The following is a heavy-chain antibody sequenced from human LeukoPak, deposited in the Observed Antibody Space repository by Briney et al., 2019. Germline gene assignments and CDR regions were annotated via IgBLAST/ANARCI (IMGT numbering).Heavy chain of an antibody. CDR3: AKSLYGGCDY. D-gene: IGHD3-16*02. CDR1: GFSFSTYA. V-gene: IGHV3-23*01. Sequence: GGSLRLSCAASGFSFSTYAMNWVRQAPGKGLEWVSGVNGNGGSTSYADSVKGRFTIFRDNSKNTVYLQMNSLRVEDTAVYYCAKSLYGGCDYWGQGTVVTVSS. CDR2: VNGNGGST. J-gene: IGHJ4*02.